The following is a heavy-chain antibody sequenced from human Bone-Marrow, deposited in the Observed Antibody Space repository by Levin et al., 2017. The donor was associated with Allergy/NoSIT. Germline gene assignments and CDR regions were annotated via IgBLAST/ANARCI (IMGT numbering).Heavy chain of an antibody. V-gene: IGHV3-73*01. CDR1: GFTLRGST. Sequence: GGSLRLSCAASGFTLRGSTIHWVRQASGKGLEWVGRSIKKGNTYATAYAASVKGRFTISRDDPKNTAYLQMKSLKTEDTAMYYCATTMVRGFSYFYMAVWGKGTTVIVSS. J-gene: IGHJ6*03. CDR2: SIKKGNTYAT. D-gene: IGHD3-10*01. CDR3: ATTMVRGFSYFYMAV.